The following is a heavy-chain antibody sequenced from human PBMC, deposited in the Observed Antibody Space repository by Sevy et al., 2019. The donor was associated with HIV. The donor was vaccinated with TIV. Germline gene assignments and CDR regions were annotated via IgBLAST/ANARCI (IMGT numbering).Heavy chain of an antibody. D-gene: IGHD3-16*02. Sequence: SETLSLTCTVSGYSISSGYYWGWIRQPPGKGLEWIGSIYHSGSTYYNPSLKSRVTISVDTSKNQFSLKLSSVTAADTAVYYRARSYLSYRYKCGFDYWGQGTLVTVSS. CDR3: ARSYLSYRYKCGFDY. CDR1: GYSISSGYY. J-gene: IGHJ4*02. V-gene: IGHV4-38-2*02. CDR2: IYHSGST.